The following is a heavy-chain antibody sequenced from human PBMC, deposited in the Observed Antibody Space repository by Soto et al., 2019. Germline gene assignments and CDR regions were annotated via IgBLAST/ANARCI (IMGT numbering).Heavy chain of an antibody. CDR2: IDPSDSYT. V-gene: IGHV5-10-1*01. CDR1: GYSFTSYW. D-gene: IGHD6-13*01. CDR3: ARLGLGSSSWYNWFDP. J-gene: IGHJ5*02. Sequence: GESLKISCKGSGYSFTSYWINWVRQMPGKGLEWMGRIDPSDSYTNYSPSFQGHVTISADKSISTAYLQWSSLKASDTAMYYCARLGLGSSSWYNWFDPWGQGTLVTVSS.